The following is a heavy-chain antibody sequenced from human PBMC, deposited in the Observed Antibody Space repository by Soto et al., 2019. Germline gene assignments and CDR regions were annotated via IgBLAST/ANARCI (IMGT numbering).Heavy chain of an antibody. CDR3: ATVALSAYCSRNRCPGASSSV. J-gene: IGHJ3*01. CDR2: SSHSGST. D-gene: IGHD2-2*01. Sequence: SETLSLTCAVYGGSVSGFYWSWIRQSPGKGLEWIGESSHSGSTKYNPSLKSRVTISADTSKSQFSLNLSSVTAAGTAVYYCATVALSAYCSRNRCPGASSSVWGQGTMVT. CDR1: GGSVSGFY. V-gene: IGHV4-34*01.